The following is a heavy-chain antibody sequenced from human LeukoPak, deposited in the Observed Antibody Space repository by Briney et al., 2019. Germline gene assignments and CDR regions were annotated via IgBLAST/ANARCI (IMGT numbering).Heavy chain of an antibody. CDR3: ARLDYDYVWGSYWY. CDR1: GGSISSYY. V-gene: IGHV4-59*08. Sequence: PSETLSLTCTVSGGSISSYYWSWIRQPPGKGLEWIGYIYYSGSTNYNPSLKSRVTISVDTSKNQFSLKLSSVTAADTAVYYCARLDYDYVWGSYWYWGQGTLVTVSS. D-gene: IGHD3-16*01. CDR2: IYYSGST. J-gene: IGHJ4*02.